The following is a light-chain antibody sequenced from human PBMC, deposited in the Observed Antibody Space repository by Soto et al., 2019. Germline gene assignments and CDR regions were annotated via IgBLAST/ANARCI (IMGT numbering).Light chain of an antibody. J-gene: IGKJ4*01. CDR1: QDINSY. CDR3: QQYHIYPLT. CDR2: AAS. V-gene: IGKV1D-16*01. Sequence: DVQMTQSPSSLSASVGDRVTITCRASQDINSYLAWYQQKPGNAPKSLIYAASSLQTGVPSSFIGSESGTDFTLTISNLQPEDSATYYCQQYHIYPLTFGGGTKVEIK.